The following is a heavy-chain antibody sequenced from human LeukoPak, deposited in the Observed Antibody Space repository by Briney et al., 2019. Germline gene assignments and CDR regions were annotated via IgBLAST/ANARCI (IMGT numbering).Heavy chain of an antibody. CDR2: ISSSSSAI. Sequence: GGSLRLSCAASGFTFSTYAMSWVRQAPGKGLEWVSYISSSSSAIYYADSVKGRFTISRDNAKNSLYLQMNSLRDEDTAVYYCARRFDSWGQGTLVTVSS. CDR1: GFTFSTYA. V-gene: IGHV3-48*02. J-gene: IGHJ4*02. CDR3: ARRFDS.